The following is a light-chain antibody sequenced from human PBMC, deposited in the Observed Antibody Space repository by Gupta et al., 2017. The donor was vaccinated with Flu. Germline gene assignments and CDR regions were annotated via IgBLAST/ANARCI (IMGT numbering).Light chain of an antibody. CDR2: SNN. V-gene: IGLV1-44*01. CDR3: AAWDDSLNGWV. Sequence: RVTISCSGSSSNIGSNTVDWYQQLPGTAPKLLISSNNQRPSGVPDRFSDSKSGTSASLAISGLQSEDEADYYCAAWDDSLNGWVFGGGTKLTVL. J-gene: IGLJ3*02. CDR1: SSNIGSNT.